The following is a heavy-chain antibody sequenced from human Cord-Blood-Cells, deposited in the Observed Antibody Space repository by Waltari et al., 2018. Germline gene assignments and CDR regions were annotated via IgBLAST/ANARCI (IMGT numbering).Heavy chain of an antibody. Sequence: QVQLQQWGAGLLKPSETLSLTCAVYGGSFSGYYWSWIRQPPGKGLEWIGEINHSGSTNYTPSLKSRVTISVDTSKNQFSLKLSSVTAADTAVYYCARVDIVATIYPDYWGQGTLVTVSS. J-gene: IGHJ4*02. CDR2: INHSGST. D-gene: IGHD5-12*01. V-gene: IGHV4-34*01. CDR3: ARVDIVATIYPDY. CDR1: GGSFSGYY.